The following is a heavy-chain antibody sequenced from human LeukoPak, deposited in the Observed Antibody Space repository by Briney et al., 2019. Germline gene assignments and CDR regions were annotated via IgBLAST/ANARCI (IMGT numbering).Heavy chain of an antibody. V-gene: IGHV4-4*07. CDR2: IYTSEST. Sequence: SETLSLTCTVSGGSISSYYWSWIRQPAGKGLEWIGRIYTSESTNYNPSLKSRVTMSVDTSKNQFSLKLSSVTAADTAVYYCAREGSDPFGELWYYFDYWGQGTLVTVSS. CDR3: AREGSDPFGELWYYFDY. CDR1: GGSISSYY. J-gene: IGHJ4*02. D-gene: IGHD3-10*01.